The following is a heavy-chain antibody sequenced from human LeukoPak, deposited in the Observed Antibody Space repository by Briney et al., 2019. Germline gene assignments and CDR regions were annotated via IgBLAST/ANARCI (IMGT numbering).Heavy chain of an antibody. CDR3: ARDLERDCSGGSCYSRVYFDY. CDR1: GYTFTGYY. J-gene: IGHJ4*02. CDR2: INPNSGGT. Sequence: ASVKVSCKASGYTFTGYYMHRVRQAPGQGLEWMGWINPNSGGTNYAQKFQGRVTMTRDTSTSTVYMELSSLRSEDTAVYYCARDLERDCSGGSCYSRVYFDYWGQGTLVTVSS. D-gene: IGHD2-15*01. V-gene: IGHV1-2*02.